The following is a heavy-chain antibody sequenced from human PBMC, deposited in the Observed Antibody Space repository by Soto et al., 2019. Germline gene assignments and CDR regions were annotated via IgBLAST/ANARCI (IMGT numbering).Heavy chain of an antibody. J-gene: IGHJ4*02. V-gene: IGHV3-73*01. CDR2: ILSKAGNYAT. CDR1: GFIFSGSA. Sequence: EVQLVESGGGLVQPGGSLKLSCAASGFIFSGSAVHWVRQASGKGLEWVGRILSKAGNYATAYPASMKGRFTISRDDSVNTAFLQMNSLKTEDTAVYYCIRGGSPYYYDYWGQGTLGAVSS. CDR3: IRGGSPYYYDY.